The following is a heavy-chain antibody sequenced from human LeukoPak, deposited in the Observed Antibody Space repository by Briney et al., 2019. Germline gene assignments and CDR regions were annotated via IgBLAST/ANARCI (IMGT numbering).Heavy chain of an antibody. CDR1: GFTFSSYS. D-gene: IGHD1-26*01. V-gene: IGHV3-21*01. CDR3: ARAFSGSYSCDAFDI. CDR2: ISSSSSYI. J-gene: IGHJ3*02. Sequence: GGSLRLSCAASGFTFSSYSMNWVRQAPGKGLEWVSSISSSSSYIYYADSVKGRFTISRDDAKSSLYLQMNSLRAEDTAVYYCARAFSGSYSCDAFDIWGQGTMVTVSS.